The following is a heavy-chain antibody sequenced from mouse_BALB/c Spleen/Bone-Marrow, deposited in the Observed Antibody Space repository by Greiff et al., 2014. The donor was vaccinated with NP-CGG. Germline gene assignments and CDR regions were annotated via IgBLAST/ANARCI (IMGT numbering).Heavy chain of an antibody. CDR1: GYLFTGYT. CDR2: INPYNGGT. J-gene: IGHJ2*01. V-gene: IGHV1-18*01. CDR3: ARGPPLYYDYGFDY. D-gene: IGHD2-4*01. Sequence: EVQLQQSGPELVKPGASMKISCKASGYLFTGYTMNWVKQSHGKNPEWIGLINPYNGGTRYNQKFKGKATLTVDKSSSTAYMELLSLTSEDSAVYYCARGPPLYYDYGFDYWGQGTTLTVSS.